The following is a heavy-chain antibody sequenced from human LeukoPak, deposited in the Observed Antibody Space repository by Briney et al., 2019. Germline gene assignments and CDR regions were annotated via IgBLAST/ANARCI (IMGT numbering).Heavy chain of an antibody. V-gene: IGHV4-61*02. J-gene: IGHJ4*02. CDR2: IYTSGST. CDR3: ARELATMLYYFDY. CDR1: GGSISSGSYY. D-gene: IGHD5-24*01. Sequence: KTPQTLSLTCTVSGGSISSGSYYWSWIRQPAGKGLEWIGRIYTSGSTNYNPSLKSRVTISVDTSKNQFSLKLSSVTAADTAVYYCARELATMLYYFDYWGQGTLVTVSS.